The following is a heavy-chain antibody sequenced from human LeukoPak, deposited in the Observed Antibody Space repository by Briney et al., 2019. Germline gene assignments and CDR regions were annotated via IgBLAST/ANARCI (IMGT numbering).Heavy chain of an antibody. Sequence: PSQTLSLTCTVFGGSISSGGYYWRWIRQHPGKGLEWIGYIYYSGSTYYNPSLKSRVTISVDTSKNQFPLKLSSVTAADTAVYYCARADCSGGSCYTFDYWGQGTLVTVSS. V-gene: IGHV4-31*03. D-gene: IGHD2-15*01. CDR3: ARADCSGGSCYTFDY. CDR2: IYYSGST. J-gene: IGHJ4*02. CDR1: GGSISSGGYY.